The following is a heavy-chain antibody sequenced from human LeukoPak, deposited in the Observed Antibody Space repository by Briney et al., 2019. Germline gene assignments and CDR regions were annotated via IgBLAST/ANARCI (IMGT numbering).Heavy chain of an antibody. CDR1: GGSISPHY. Sequence: SETLSLTCTVSGGSISPHYWTWIRQTPGKGLEWIGYIYYNGATSYNPSLRRRLTLSVDTTKNQLSLRLTSVTAADTAVYYCTREVSTVTFDYWGQGTLVTVSS. D-gene: IGHD4-17*01. CDR3: TREVSTVTFDY. V-gene: IGHV4-59*11. CDR2: IYYNGAT. J-gene: IGHJ4*02.